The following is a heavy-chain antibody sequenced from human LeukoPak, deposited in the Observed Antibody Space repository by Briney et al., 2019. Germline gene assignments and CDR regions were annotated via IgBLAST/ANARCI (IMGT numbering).Heavy chain of an antibody. CDR1: GYTLTELS. V-gene: IGHV1-24*01. CDR2: FDPEDGET. CDR3: ATEPMYYYGSGSYFY. D-gene: IGHD3-10*01. J-gene: IGHJ4*02. Sequence: EASVKVSCKVSGYTLTELSMHWVRQAPGKGLEWMGGFDPEDGETIYAQKFQGRVTMTEDTSTDTAYMELSSLRSEDTAVYYCATEPMYYYGSGSYFYWGQGTLATVSS.